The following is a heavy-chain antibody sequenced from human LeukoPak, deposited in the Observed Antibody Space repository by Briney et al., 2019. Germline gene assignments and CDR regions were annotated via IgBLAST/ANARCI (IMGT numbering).Heavy chain of an antibody. CDR1: GGSISSGSYY. Sequence: PSETLSLTCTVSGGSISSGSYYWSWIRQPAGKGLEWIGRIYTSGSTNYNPSLKSRVTISVDMSKNQFSLKLSSVTAADTAVYYCARGGSSWVGGRPSSYYFDYWGQGTLVTVSS. CDR2: IYTSGST. CDR3: ARGGSSWVGGRPSSYYFDY. V-gene: IGHV4-61*02. D-gene: IGHD6-13*01. J-gene: IGHJ4*02.